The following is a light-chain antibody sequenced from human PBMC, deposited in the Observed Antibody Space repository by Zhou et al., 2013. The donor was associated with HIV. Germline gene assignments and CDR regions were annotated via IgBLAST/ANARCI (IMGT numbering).Light chain of an antibody. CDR1: SSVNKW. CDR3: QHYNSDSDYT. CDR2: DAS. Sequence: DIQLTQSPSTLSASAGDGVIITCRASSSVNKWLAWYQQKPGRAPKLLIYDASTLENGVSSRFRGRGFGTEFTLTINRVQPDDFATYYCQHYNSDSDYTFGQGTTLEI. V-gene: IGKV1-5*03. J-gene: IGKJ2*01.